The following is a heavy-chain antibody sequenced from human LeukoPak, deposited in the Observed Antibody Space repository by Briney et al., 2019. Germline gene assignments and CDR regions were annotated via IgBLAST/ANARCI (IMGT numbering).Heavy chain of an antibody. Sequence: GSLRLSCVASGFTFSSYAMSWVRQPPGKGLEWIGSMYYSGSTYYNPSLKSRVTISVDTSKNQFSLKLSSVTAADTAVYYCARETPGAGHFDYWGQGSLVTVSS. V-gene: IGHV4-59*01. CDR1: GFTFSSYA. J-gene: IGHJ4*02. CDR2: MYYSGST. CDR3: ARETPGAGHFDY. D-gene: IGHD7-27*01.